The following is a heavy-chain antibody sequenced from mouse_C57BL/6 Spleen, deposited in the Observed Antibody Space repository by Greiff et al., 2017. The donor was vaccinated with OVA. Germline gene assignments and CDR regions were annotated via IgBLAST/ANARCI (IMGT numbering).Heavy chain of an antibody. V-gene: IGHV1-82*01. CDR2: IYPGDGDT. CDR3: ARWGDYEGDAMDD. J-gene: IGHJ4*01. Sequence: QVQLQQSGPELVKPGASVKISCKASGYAFSSSWMNWVKQRPGKGLEWIGRIYPGDGDTNYNGKFKGKATLTADKSSSTAYMQLSSLTSEDSAVYFGARWGDYEGDAMDDWGQGTSVTVSS. D-gene: IGHD2-4*01. CDR1: GYAFSSSW.